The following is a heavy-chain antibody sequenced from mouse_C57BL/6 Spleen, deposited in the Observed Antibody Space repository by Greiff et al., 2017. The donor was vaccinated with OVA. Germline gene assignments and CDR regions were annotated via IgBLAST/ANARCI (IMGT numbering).Heavy chain of an antibody. CDR3: ARRDDGPWFAY. D-gene: IGHD2-3*01. CDR1: GYTFTDYN. Sequence: EVQLQQSGPELVKPGASVKIPCKASGYTFTDYNMDWVKQSHGKSLEWIGDIYPGSGSTNYNEKFKSKATLTVDTSSSTAYMQLSSLTSEDSAVYYCARRDDGPWFAYWGQGTLVTVSA. V-gene: IGHV1-18*01. CDR2: IYPGSGST. J-gene: IGHJ3*01.